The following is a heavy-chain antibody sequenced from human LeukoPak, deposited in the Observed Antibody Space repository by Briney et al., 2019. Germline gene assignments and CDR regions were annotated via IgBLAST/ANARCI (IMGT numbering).Heavy chain of an antibody. CDR3: AKVVSGTTWNYFDY. J-gene: IGHJ4*02. V-gene: IGHV1-69*04. D-gene: IGHD1-14*01. CDR2: IIPILGIA. Sequence: SVKVSCKASGGTFSSYAISWVRQAPGQGLEWMGRIIPILGIANYAQKFQGRVTITADKSTSTAYMELSSLRSEDTAVYYCAKVVSGTTWNYFDYWGQGTLVTVSS. CDR1: GGTFSSYA.